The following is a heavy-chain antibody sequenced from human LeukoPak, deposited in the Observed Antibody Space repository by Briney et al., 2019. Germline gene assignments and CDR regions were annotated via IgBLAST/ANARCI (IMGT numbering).Heavy chain of an antibody. CDR2: ISWNSGSI. D-gene: IGHD3-10*01. V-gene: IGHV3-9*01. J-gene: IGHJ3*02. CDR1: GFYFGDYA. CDR3: AKDLVRGVLDAFDI. Sequence: GRSLRLSCAASGFYFGDYAMHWVRQAPGKGLEWVSGISWNSGSIAYADSVKGRFTISRDNAKNSLYLQMNSLRAEDTALYYCAKDLVRGVLDAFDIWGQGTMVSASS.